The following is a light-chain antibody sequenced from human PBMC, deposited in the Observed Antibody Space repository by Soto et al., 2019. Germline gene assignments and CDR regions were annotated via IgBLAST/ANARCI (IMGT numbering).Light chain of an antibody. J-gene: IGLJ2*01. CDR2: DVT. Sequence: QSALTQPRSVSGSPGQSVTISCTGTDRDVGNYNYVSWYQQHPGKAPKVIIYDVTKRPAGVPGRFSGSKSGSTASLIISGLQSEDEATYYCSSYAGRQRLFGGGTELTVL. CDR3: SSYAGRQRL. CDR1: DRDVGNYNY. V-gene: IGLV2-11*01.